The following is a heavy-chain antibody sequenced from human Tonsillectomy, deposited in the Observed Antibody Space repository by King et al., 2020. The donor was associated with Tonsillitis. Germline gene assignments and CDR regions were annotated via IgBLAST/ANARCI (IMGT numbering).Heavy chain of an antibody. J-gene: IGHJ4*02. V-gene: IGHV4-39*01. CDR3: ASLRVPGDFDF. D-gene: IGHD1-14*01. Sequence: QLQESGPGLAEPSETLSLTCTVSGGSISTTNYYWAWIRQPPGKGLEWIGNIYYSGDTYHNSSRRSRVTISVDTSKNQFSLNLNSVTAADTAVYYCASLRVPGDFDFWGQGTLVTVSS. CDR2: IYYSGDT. CDR1: GGSISTTNYY.